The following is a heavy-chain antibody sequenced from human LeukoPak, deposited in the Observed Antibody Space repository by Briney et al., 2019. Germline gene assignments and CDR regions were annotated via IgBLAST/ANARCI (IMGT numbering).Heavy chain of an antibody. CDR2: ISYAGSNN. CDR1: GFTFSSYT. Sequence: PGRSLRLSCAASGFTFSSYTMDWVRQAPGKGLEWVARISYAGSNNYYADSVKGRFTSSSDNPKNTLYLQMDSLRAEDTAVYYCARAAHTTYVLGRYYYYAMDVWGQGTTVTVSS. D-gene: IGHD3-10*01. J-gene: IGHJ6*02. V-gene: IGHV3-30-3*01. CDR3: ARAAHTTYVLGRYYYYAMDV.